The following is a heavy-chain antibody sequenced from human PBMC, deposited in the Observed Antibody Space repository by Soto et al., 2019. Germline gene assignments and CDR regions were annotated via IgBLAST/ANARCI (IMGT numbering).Heavy chain of an antibody. J-gene: IGHJ4*02. V-gene: IGHV3-48*01. CDR2: ISSSSSTI. CDR1: GFNFSSYS. CDR3: ASLLWFGEPVYY. D-gene: IGHD3-10*01. Sequence: WGSLRLPCAASGFNFSSYSMNWVRQAPGKGLEWVSYISSSSSTIYYADSVKGRFTISRDNAKNSLYLQMNSLRAEDTAVYYCASLLWFGEPVYYWGQGTLVTVSS.